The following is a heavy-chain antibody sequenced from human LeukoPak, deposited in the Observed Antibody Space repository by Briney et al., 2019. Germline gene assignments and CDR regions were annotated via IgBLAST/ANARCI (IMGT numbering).Heavy chain of an antibody. Sequence: GGSLRLSCAAYGFTFSSYGMHWVRQAPGKGLEWVAVISYDGSNKYYADSVKGRFTISRDNSKNTLYLQMNSLRAEDTAVYYCATFHSSSSNFDYWGQGTLVTVSS. CDR2: ISYDGSNK. J-gene: IGHJ4*02. CDR1: GFTFSSYG. CDR3: ATFHSSSSNFDY. D-gene: IGHD6-6*01. V-gene: IGHV3-30*03.